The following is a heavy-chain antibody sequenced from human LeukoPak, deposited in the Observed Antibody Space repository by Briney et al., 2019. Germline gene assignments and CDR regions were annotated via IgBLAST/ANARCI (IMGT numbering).Heavy chain of an antibody. CDR2: ISSSSSDI. CDR3: AREGGFYASGTYHTDYGMDV. Sequence: GGSLRLSCAASGFTFITYTMNWVRQAPGKGLEWVSSISSSSSDIFYADSVKGRFTISRDNAKNSLYLQTNSLRAEDTAVYYCAREGGFYASGTYHTDYGMDVWGQGTTVTVSS. CDR1: GFTFITYT. D-gene: IGHD3-10*01. J-gene: IGHJ6*02. V-gene: IGHV3-21*01.